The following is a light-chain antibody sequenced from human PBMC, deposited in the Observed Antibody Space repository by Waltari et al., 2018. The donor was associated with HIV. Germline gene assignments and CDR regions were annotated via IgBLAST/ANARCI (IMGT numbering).Light chain of an antibody. CDR1: RNAIGFYKL. CDR3: SSPTTMESVTFGGGTHAVA. CDR2: GVV. J-gene: IGLJ2*01. Sequence: QSALTQPASVSGSPGQPVTISCPGTRNAIGFYKLVSWYRQPPGGAPQLMIYGVVTRPLGVSDRFSGSKSGNTASLTISTLQPEDEADYYCSSPTTMESVTFGGGTHAVAFGGGTHLTV. V-gene: IGLV2-14*01.